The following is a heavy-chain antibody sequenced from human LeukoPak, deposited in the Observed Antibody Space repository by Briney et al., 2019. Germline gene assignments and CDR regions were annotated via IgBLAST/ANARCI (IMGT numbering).Heavy chain of an antibody. J-gene: IGHJ5*02. CDR2: IYYSGST. CDR1: GGSISSSDYY. Sequence: SQTLSLTCTVSGGSISSSDYYWSWIRQPPGKGLEWIGYIYYSGSTYYNPSLKSRVTISVDTSKNQFSLKLSSVTAADTAVYYCARGPVTIFGVVKYNWFDPWGQGTLVTVSS. CDR3: ARGPVTIFGVVKYNWFDP. D-gene: IGHD3-3*01. V-gene: IGHV4-30-4*01.